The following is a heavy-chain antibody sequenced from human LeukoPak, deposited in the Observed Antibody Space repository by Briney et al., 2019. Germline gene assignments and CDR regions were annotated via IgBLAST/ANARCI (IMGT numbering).Heavy chain of an antibody. Sequence: ASVKVSCKASGYTFTSFGISWVRQAPGQGLEWMGWISAYNGNTNYAQKLQGRVTMTTDTSTSTAYMELRSLTSDDTAVYYCARSGSSGWYVGSFDYWGQGTLVTVSS. CDR3: ARSGSSGWYVGSFDY. CDR2: ISAYNGNT. CDR1: GYTFTSFG. J-gene: IGHJ4*02. V-gene: IGHV1-18*01. D-gene: IGHD6-19*01.